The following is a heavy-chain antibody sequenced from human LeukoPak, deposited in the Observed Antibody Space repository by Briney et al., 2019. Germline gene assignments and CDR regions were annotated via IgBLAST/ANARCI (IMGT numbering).Heavy chain of an antibody. J-gene: IGHJ4*02. CDR1: GFTFSSYE. D-gene: IGHD6-19*01. CDR2: IGSSGTTI. Sequence: GGSLRLSCAVSGFTFSSYEMNWVRQAPGKGLEWVSNIGSSGTTIYYADSVKGRFTISRDNAKNSLYLQMNSLRAEDTAVYYCALLAVASDFDCWGQGALVTVSS. V-gene: IGHV3-48*03. CDR3: ALLAVASDFDC.